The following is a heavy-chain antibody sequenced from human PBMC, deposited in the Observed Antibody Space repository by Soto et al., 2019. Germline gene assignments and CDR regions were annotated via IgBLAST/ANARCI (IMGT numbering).Heavy chain of an antibody. V-gene: IGHV3-21*01. CDR1: GFTFRSYS. Sequence: EVQLLESGGGLVQPGGSLRLSCAASGFTFRSYSMNWVRQAPGKGLEWVSSISSSSSYIYYADSVKGRFTISRDNTKKSLYLQMNSLRAEETAVYYYKRVSTAYYNGMDLWGQGTTVTVSS. CDR2: ISSSSSYI. CDR3: KRVSTAYYNGMDL. J-gene: IGHJ6*02.